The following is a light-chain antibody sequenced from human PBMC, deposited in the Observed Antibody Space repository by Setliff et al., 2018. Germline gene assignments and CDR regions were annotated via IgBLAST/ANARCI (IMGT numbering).Light chain of an antibody. Sequence: QSVLTQPASVSGSPGQSITVSCSGTSSDIGAYDFVSWYQHHPGKAPKLMIYEVTVRPSGVSDRFSGSKSGNTASLTISGLQAEDEADYYCLSYTSDTTHAVFGGGTKVTVL. J-gene: IGLJ2*01. CDR2: EVT. CDR3: LSYTSDTTHAV. V-gene: IGLV2-14*01. CDR1: SSDIGAYDF.